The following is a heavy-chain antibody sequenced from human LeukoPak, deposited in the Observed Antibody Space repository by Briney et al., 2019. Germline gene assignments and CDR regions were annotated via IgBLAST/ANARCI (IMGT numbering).Heavy chain of an antibody. V-gene: IGHV3-11*04. CDR3: ARVGIDSSGYYDYYYGMDV. D-gene: IGHD3-22*01. J-gene: IGHJ6*02. CDR1: GFTFSDYY. CDR2: ISSSGSTI. Sequence: GGSLRLSCAASGFTFSDYYMSWIRQAPGKGLEWVSYISSSGSTIYYADSVKGRFTISRDNAKNSLYLQMNSLRAEDTAVYYCARVGIDSSGYYDYYYGMDVWGQGTTVTVSS.